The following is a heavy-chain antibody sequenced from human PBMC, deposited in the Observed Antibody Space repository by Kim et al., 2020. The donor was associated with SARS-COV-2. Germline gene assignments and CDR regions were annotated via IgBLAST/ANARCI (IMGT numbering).Heavy chain of an antibody. J-gene: IGHJ4*02. CDR2: IYSGGSA. D-gene: IGHD5-12*01. CDR1: GFTVSSYY. CDR3: ARDGGYSGYDDYYFDY. Sequence: GGSLRLSCAASGFTVSSYYMHWVRQAPGKGLEWVSVIYSGGSAYYADSVKGRFTISRDNSKNTLYLQMNSLRAEDTAVYYCARDGGYSGYDDYYFDYWGQGTLVTVSS. V-gene: IGHV3-66*01.